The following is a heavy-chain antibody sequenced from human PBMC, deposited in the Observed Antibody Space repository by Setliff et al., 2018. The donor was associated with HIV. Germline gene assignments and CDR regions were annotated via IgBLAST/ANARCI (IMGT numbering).Heavy chain of an antibody. CDR3: ARDTTYYYGSGSHH. V-gene: IGHV3-21*01. CDR1: GFFFKNAW. D-gene: IGHD3-10*01. Sequence: GGSLRLSCAASGFFFKNAWMSWVRQAPGKGLEWVSSISPRSSYIYYADSVKGRFTISRDNAKNSLYLQMNSLRAEDTAFYYCARDTTYYYGSGSHHWGQGTLVTVSS. J-gene: IGHJ4*02. CDR2: ISPRSSYI.